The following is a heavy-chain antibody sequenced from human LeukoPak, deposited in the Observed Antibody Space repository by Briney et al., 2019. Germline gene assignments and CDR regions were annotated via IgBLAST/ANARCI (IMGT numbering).Heavy chain of an antibody. J-gene: IGHJ4*02. CDR1: GGSISSSSYY. D-gene: IGHD6-19*01. Sequence: SETLSLTCTVSGGSISSSSYYWGWIRQPPGKGLEWIGSIYYSGSTYYNPSLKSRVTISVDTSKNQFSLKLSSVTAADTAVYYCARLQDLSDIAVSGRGQYYVDYWIQGTLVTVSS. CDR3: ARLQDLSDIAVSGRGQYYVDY. V-gene: IGHV4-39*01. CDR2: IYYSGST.